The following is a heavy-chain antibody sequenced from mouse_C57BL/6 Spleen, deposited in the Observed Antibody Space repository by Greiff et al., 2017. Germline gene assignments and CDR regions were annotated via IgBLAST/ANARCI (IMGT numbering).Heavy chain of an antibody. V-gene: IGHV1-50*01. CDR3: ARGRFGNYCNYNAWFAY. CDR1: GYNFTSYW. D-gene: IGHD2-1*01. Sequence: QVQLQQPGAELVKPGASVKLSCKASGYNFTSYWMQWVNQRPGQGLEWIGEIVPSDSYTNYNQKLKVKATLAVDTSSSTAYLRLSSLTSEDSAVYYCARGRFGNYCNYNAWFAYRGQGALVTVSA. CDR2: IVPSDSYT. J-gene: IGHJ3*01.